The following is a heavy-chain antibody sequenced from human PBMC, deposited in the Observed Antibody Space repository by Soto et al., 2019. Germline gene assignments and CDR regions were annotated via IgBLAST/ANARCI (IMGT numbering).Heavy chain of an antibody. Sequence: EVHLLGSGGDLVKPGGSLRLSCVVSGFTFNNFAMSWVRQSPGKGLEWVSTISSDGDLRHYAESVKGRFTISRDNSKSSLFLQMDSLRAEDTALYFCAKVRQRFLDILTGATNFDSWGQGTLVTVSS. J-gene: IGHJ4*02. V-gene: IGHV3-23*01. CDR1: GFTFNNFA. CDR2: ISSDGDLR. D-gene: IGHD3-9*01. CDR3: AKVRQRFLDILTGATNFDS.